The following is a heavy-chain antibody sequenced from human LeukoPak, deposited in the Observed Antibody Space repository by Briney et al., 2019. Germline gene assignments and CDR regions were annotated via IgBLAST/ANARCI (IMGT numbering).Heavy chain of an antibody. Sequence: GGSLRLSCAASGFTFSSNSMNWVRQAPGKGLEWVSSISTSSSYIYYADSVKGRFTISRDNAKNSLHLQMNSLRAEDTAVYYCAREMLAAVAAQSWGQGTLVTVSS. CDR2: ISTSSSYI. D-gene: IGHD6-19*01. CDR1: GFTFSSNS. J-gene: IGHJ5*02. V-gene: IGHV3-21*01. CDR3: AREMLAAVAAQS.